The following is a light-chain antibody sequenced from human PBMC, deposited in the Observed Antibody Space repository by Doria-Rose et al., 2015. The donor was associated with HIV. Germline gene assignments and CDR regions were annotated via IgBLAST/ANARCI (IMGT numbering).Light chain of an antibody. CDR2: WAS. CDR3: QQYYDTPS. J-gene: IGKJ3*01. CDR1: QSLLYTSKYH. V-gene: IGKV4-1*01. Sequence: DIQVTQSPESLGMSLSERATLNCKSNQSLLYTSKYHLAWYQQKPGQPPTLLIYWASTRQSGVPARFGGSVSGTDFTLAISSLEAEDVAVYYCQQYYDTPSFGPGTTVDIK.